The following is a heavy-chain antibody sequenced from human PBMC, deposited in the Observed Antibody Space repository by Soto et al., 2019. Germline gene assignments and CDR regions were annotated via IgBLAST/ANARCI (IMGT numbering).Heavy chain of an antibody. CDR3: AREGDYDFWSGYYRDYYYYMDV. D-gene: IGHD3-3*01. CDR2: ISSSSSYI. CDR1: GFTFSSYS. J-gene: IGHJ6*03. V-gene: IGHV3-21*01. Sequence: EVQLVESGGGLVKPGGSLRLSCAASGFTFSSYSMNWVRQAPGKGLEWVSSISSSSSYIYYADSVKGRFTISRDNAKNSRYLQMNSLRAEDTAVYYCAREGDYDFWSGYYRDYYYYMDVWGKGTTVTVSS.